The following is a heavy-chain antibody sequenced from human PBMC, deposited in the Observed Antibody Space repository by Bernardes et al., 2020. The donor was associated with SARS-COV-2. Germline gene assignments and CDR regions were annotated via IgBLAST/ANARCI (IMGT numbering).Heavy chain of an antibody. J-gene: IGHJ5*02. CDR2: ISYDGSNK. Sequence: GGSLRLSCAASGFTFSSYAMHWVRQAPGKGLEWVAVISYDGSNKYYADSVKGRFTISRDNSKNTLYLQMNSLRAEDTAVYYCARDPADFWSGYSENWFDPWGQGTLVTVSS. V-gene: IGHV3-30-3*01. D-gene: IGHD3-3*01. CDR3: ARDPADFWSGYSENWFDP. CDR1: GFTFSSYA.